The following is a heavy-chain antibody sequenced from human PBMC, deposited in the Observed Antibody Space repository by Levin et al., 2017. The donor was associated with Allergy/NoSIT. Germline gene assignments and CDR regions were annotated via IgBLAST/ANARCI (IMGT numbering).Heavy chain of an antibody. Sequence: HPGGSLRLSCAASGFTFKSYAMSWVRQAPGKAPEWVSAVSGDAVSTNYADSVKGRFTISRDNAMNTVDLQMSSLRPEDTALYFCAKAYGSGRSPIRSYDAFDIWGQGTMVIVSS. D-gene: IGHD3-10*01. CDR1: GFTFKSYA. J-gene: IGHJ3*02. V-gene: IGHV3-23*01. CDR2: VSGDAVST. CDR3: AKAYGSGRSPIRSYDAFDI.